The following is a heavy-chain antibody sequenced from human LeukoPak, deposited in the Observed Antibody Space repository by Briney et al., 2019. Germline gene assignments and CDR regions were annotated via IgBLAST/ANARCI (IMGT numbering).Heavy chain of an antibody. CDR2: IRYDGNEK. CDR1: GLIFSNYG. V-gene: IGHV3-30*02. CDR3: AKAYGSRLLKGDHQNMDV. J-gene: IGHJ6*04. Sequence: GSLRLSCVAPGLIFSNYGMHWVRQAPGKGLDWVSFIRYDGNEKQYADSMRGRVTISRDNSKGTLFLQMTSLRPEDTAVYYCAKAYGSRLLKGDHQNMDVWGKGTTVIVSS. D-gene: IGHD2-21*02.